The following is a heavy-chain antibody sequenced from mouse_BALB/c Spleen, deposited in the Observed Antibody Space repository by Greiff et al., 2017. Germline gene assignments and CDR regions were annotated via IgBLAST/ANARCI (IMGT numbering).Heavy chain of an antibody. CDR2: IWAGGST. CDR3: ARDGDYYGSSYGWFAY. D-gene: IGHD1-1*01. CDR1: GFSLTSYG. V-gene: IGHV2-9*02. J-gene: IGHJ3*01. Sequence: QVQLQQSGPGLVAPSQSLSITCTVSGFSLTSYGVHWVRQPPGKGLEWLGVIWAGGSTNYNSALMSRLSISKDNSKSQVFLKMNSLQTDDTAMYYCARDGDYYGSSYGWFAYWGQGTLVTVSA.